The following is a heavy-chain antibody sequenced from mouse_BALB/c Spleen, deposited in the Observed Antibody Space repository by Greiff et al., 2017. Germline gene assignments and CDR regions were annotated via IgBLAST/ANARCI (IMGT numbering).Heavy chain of an antibody. V-gene: IGHV5-6-5*01. J-gene: IGHJ4*01. CDR2: ISSGGST. CDR1: GFTFSSYA. Sequence: EVKLVESGGGLVKPGGSLKLSCAASGFTFSSYAMSWVRQTPEKRLEWVASISSGGSTYYPDSVKGRFTISRDNARNILYLQMSSLRSEDTAMYYCARESYGNPAMDYWGQGTSVTVSS. CDR3: ARESYGNPAMDY. D-gene: IGHD2-1*01.